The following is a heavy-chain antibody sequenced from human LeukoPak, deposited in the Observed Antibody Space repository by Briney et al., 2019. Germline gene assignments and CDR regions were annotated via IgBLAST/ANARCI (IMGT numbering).Heavy chain of an antibody. D-gene: IGHD2-15*01. V-gene: IGHV3-7*01. CDR2: IKQDGSEK. J-gene: IGHJ3*02. Sequence: QPGGSLRLSCATSGFTFSSYAMSWVRQAPGKGLEWVADIKQDGSEKYYVDSVKGRFTISGQNAKNSLFLQMNSLRAEDTAVYYCARHRSGGSQDDAFDIWGQGIMVTVSS. CDR3: ARHRSGGSQDDAFDI. CDR1: GFTFSSYA.